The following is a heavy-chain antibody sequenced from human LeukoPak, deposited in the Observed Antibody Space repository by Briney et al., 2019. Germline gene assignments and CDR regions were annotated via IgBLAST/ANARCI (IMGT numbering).Heavy chain of an antibody. CDR1: GGSLNSYY. Sequence: PSETLSLTCTVSGGSLNSYYWSWIRQPPGKGLEWIGFITHSGGTDFDPSLGGRVTISVDTSKNQFSLRLTSMTAADTAVYFCARGRISNWGFEGTLFDAWGQGVLVTVSS. CDR2: ITHSGGT. V-gene: IGHV4-59*01. D-gene: IGHD7-27*01. CDR3: ARGRISNWGFEGTLFDA. J-gene: IGHJ4*02.